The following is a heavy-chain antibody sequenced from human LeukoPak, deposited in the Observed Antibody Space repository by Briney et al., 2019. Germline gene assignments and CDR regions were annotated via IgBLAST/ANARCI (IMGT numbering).Heavy chain of an antibody. CDR2: IYHSGST. J-gene: IGHJ4*02. CDR3: ARDFCTNGVCYYFDY. CDR1: GYSISSGYY. D-gene: IGHD2-8*01. V-gene: IGHV4-38-2*02. Sequence: SETLSLTCAVSGYSISSGYYWGWIRQPPGKGLEWIGSIYHSGSTYYNPSLKSRVTISVDTSKNQFSLKLSSVTAADTAVYYCARDFCTNGVCYYFDYWGQGTLVTVSS.